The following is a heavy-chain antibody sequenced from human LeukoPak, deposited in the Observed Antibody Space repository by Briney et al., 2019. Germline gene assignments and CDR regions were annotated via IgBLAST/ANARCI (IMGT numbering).Heavy chain of an antibody. D-gene: IGHD1-26*01. Sequence: GGSLRLSCAASGFTFGGFAMSWVRRTPGKGLEWVSGISGSGDNTLYADSVKGRFTISRDNSKNTLYLEMNSLSAEDTAIYYCAKMKGHPLPKYYMDVWGQGTTVTVSS. CDR2: ISGSGDNT. V-gene: IGHV3-23*01. J-gene: IGHJ6*01. CDR3: AKMKGHPLPKYYMDV. CDR1: GFTFGGFA.